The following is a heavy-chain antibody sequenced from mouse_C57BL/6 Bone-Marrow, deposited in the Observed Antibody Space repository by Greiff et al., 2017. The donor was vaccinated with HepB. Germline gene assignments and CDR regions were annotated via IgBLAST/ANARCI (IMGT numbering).Heavy chain of an antibody. CDR3: ARWPYYYGSSYLLYYYAMDY. J-gene: IGHJ4*01. CDR2: ILPGSGST. D-gene: IGHD1-1*01. CDR1: GYTFTGYW. V-gene: IGHV1-9*01. Sequence: QVQLKQSGAELMKPGASVKLSCKATGYTFTGYWIEWVKQRPGHGLEWIGEILPGSGSTNYNEKFKGKATFTADTSSNTAYMQLSSLTTEDSAIYYCARWPYYYGSSYLLYYYAMDYWGQGTSVTVSS.